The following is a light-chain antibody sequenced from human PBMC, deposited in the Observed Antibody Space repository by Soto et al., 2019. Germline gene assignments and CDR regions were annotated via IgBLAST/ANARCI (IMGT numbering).Light chain of an antibody. CDR2: DTS. CDR1: ESVSTY. V-gene: IGKV3-11*01. CDR3: QQRRNWPPA. Sequence: EILLTQSAATLSQSNGERATPSWRATESVSTYVAWYQHKHGKSPRLLIYDTSNRATGIPARFIGSWSVTDFTLTISSLETEDFAVYDCQQRRNWPPAFGQGTKVDIK. J-gene: IGKJ1*01.